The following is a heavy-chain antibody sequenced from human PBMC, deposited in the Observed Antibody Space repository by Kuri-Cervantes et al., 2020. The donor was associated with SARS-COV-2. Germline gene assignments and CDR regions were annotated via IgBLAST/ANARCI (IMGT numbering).Heavy chain of an antibody. V-gene: IGHV3-23*01. CDR2: ISLPGGDT. CDR3: ATVYTMGVSLN. D-gene: IGHD3-16*01. Sequence: GGSLRLSCAASTFTLHNYALIWVRQAPGKGLEWVSSISLPGGDTNYADSVKGRFTISRDNSKDTLYLQMHSLRAEDTAVYYCATVYTMGVSLNWGQGTLVTVSS. J-gene: IGHJ4*02. CDR1: TFTLHNYA.